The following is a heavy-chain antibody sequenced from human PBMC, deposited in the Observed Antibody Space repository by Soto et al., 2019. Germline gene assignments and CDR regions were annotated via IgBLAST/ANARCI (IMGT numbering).Heavy chain of an antibody. CDR2: INHSGST. J-gene: IGHJ5*02. CDR3: ERWGKYQLLWPTRWFDP. Sequence: PSETLSLTCAVYGGSFCGYYWSWFRQPPGKGLEWIGEINHSGSTNYNPSLKSRVTISVDTSKNQFSLKLSSVTAADTAVYYCERWGKYQLLWPTRWFDPWGQGTLVTVSS. V-gene: IGHV4-34*01. CDR1: GGSFCGYY. D-gene: IGHD2-2*01.